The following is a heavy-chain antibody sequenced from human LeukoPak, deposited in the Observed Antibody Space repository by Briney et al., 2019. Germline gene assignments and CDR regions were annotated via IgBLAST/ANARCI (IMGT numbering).Heavy chain of an antibody. D-gene: IGHD1-14*01. CDR1: GFTFSSYW. CDR2: IVSDGSRT. V-gene: IGHV3-74*01. Sequence: GGSLRLSCAASGFTFSSYWMHWVRQAPGKGLVWVSLIVSDGSRTTYADSVKGRFTISRDNAKNTLYLEMNSLRAEGTAVYYCARDRGYNLDYWGQGTLVTASS. J-gene: IGHJ4*02. CDR3: ARDRGYNLDY.